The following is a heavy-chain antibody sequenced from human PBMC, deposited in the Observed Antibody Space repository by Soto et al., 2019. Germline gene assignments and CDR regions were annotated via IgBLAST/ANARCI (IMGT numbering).Heavy chain of an antibody. CDR1: GGSISTNSYY. D-gene: IGHD6-13*01. V-gene: IGHV4-39*01. J-gene: IGHJ4*02. Sequence: SETLCLTCTVSGGSISTNSYYWSWIRQPPGKALEWVGSVFYSGTTYYNPSLKSRVTISVDTSKNQVSLRLDSVTAADTAVYHCARQRGSSTPYFDFWGQGTLVTVSS. CDR2: VFYSGTT. CDR3: ARQRGSSTPYFDF.